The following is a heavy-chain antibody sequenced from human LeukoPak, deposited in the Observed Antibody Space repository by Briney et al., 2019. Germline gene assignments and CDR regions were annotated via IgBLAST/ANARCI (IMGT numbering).Heavy chain of an antibody. CDR2: IYYSGST. V-gene: IGHV4-39*01. CDR3: ARLANGDVFDY. D-gene: IGHD4-17*01. CDR1: GGSISSSSYY. Sequence: SETLSLTCTVSGGSISSSSYYWGWIRQPPGKGLEWIGSIYYSGSTYYNPSLKSRVTISVDTSRNQFSLKLSSVTAADTAVYYCARLANGDVFDYWGQGTLVTVSS. J-gene: IGHJ4*02.